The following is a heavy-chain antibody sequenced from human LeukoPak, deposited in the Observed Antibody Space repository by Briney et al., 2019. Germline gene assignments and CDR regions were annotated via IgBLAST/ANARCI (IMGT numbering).Heavy chain of an antibody. Sequence: ASVKVSCKASGYTFTSYGISWVRQAPGQGLEWMGLINPTGGSTGYAQKLQGRVTMTTDTSTSTAYMELRSLRSDDTAVYYCARARDLLWYPYNWFDPWGQGTLVTVSS. CDR3: ARARDLLWYPYNWFDP. CDR2: INPTGGST. J-gene: IGHJ5*02. D-gene: IGHD3-10*01. CDR1: GYTFTSYG. V-gene: IGHV1-18*01.